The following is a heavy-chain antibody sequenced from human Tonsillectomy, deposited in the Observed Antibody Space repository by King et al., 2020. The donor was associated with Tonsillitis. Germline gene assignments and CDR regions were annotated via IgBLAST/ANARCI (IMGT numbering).Heavy chain of an antibody. V-gene: IGHV3-30-3*01. Sequence: VQLVESGGGVVQPEKSLRLSCAASGFTFSSYAMHWVRQAPGKGLEGVADISFYGTNKYYADSVKGRFTISRDNSKNTLYLQMTSLRADEPAVYYCARRDGALDYYYYGMDVWGQGTTVTVSS. CDR3: ARRDGALDYYYYGMDV. D-gene: IGHD4-17*01. J-gene: IGHJ6*02. CDR1: GFTFSSYA. CDR2: ISFYGTNK.